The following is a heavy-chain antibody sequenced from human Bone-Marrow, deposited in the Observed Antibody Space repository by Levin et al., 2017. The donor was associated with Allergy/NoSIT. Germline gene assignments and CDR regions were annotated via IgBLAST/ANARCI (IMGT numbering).Heavy chain of an antibody. Sequence: GESLKISCKASGYTFTGYYMHWVRQAPGQGLEWMGRINPNSGGTNYAQKFQGRVTMTRDTSISTAYMELSRLRSDDTAVYYCASLNGDTMIVASGNWGQGTLVTVSS. V-gene: IGHV1-2*06. CDR1: GYTFTGYY. CDR2: INPNSGGT. D-gene: IGHD3-22*01. J-gene: IGHJ4*02. CDR3: ASLNGDTMIVASGN.